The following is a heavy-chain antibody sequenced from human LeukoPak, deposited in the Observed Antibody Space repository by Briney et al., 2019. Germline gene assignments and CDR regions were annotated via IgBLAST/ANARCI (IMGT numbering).Heavy chain of an antibody. V-gene: IGHV4-59*01. Sequence: SETLSLTCSVSGGPISNYYWSWIRQPPGKGLEWIGYIYYSGSTKYNSSLKSRVTISVQTSNNQFSLKLSSVTAADTAVYYCARDTREDTAMAYFDYWGQGTLVTVSS. CDR3: ARDTREDTAMAYFDY. CDR2: IYYSGST. D-gene: IGHD5-18*01. J-gene: IGHJ4*02. CDR1: GGPISNYY.